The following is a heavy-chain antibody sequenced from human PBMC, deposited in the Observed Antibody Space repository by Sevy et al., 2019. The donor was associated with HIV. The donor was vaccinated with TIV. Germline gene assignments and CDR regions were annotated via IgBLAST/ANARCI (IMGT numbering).Heavy chain of an antibody. D-gene: IGHD7-27*01. Sequence: GGSLRLSCAASGFTFSNSFMSWARQAPGRGLAWVGRITRKIDGETTLYAAPVKGRFTISRDDSRNTMYLQMDSLKIEDTAMYYCGTGDAYDVSGQGTTVTVSS. CDR2: ITRKIDGETT. CDR3: GTGDAYDV. CDR1: GFTFSNSF. J-gene: IGHJ3*01. V-gene: IGHV3-15*06.